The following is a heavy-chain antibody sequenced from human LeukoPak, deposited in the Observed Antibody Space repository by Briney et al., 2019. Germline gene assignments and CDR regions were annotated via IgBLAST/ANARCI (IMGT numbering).Heavy chain of an antibody. CDR1: GFTFSSYW. D-gene: IGHD6-19*01. CDR3: AKASVIAVARPYYFDY. J-gene: IGHJ4*02. V-gene: IGHV3-7*03. Sequence: GGSLRLSCAASGFTFSSYWMSWVRQALGKGLEWVANIKQDGSEKYYVDSVKGRFTISRDNAKNSLYLQMNSLRAEDTALYYCAKASVIAVARPYYFDYWGQGTLVTVSS. CDR2: IKQDGSEK.